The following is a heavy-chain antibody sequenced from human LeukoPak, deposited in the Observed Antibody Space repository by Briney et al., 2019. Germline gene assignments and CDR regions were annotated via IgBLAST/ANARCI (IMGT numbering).Heavy chain of an antibody. CDR2: IHYSGST. J-gene: IGHJ5*02. CDR3: ARHGWFGELLYGWFDR. V-gene: IGHV4-59*08. D-gene: IGHD3-10*01. CDR1: GGSISSYY. Sequence: SETLSLTCTGSGGSISSYYWSWLRQPPGKGLEWIGYIHYSGSTNYNPSLKSRVTISVDMSKNQISLKLSSVTAADTAVYYCARHGWFGELLYGWFDRWGQGTLVTVSS.